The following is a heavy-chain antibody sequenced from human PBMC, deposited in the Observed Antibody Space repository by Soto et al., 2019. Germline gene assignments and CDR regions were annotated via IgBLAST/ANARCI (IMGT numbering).Heavy chain of an antibody. CDR1: GFTFSTYT. CDR3: ARGHSSGYNWFDP. CDR2: ISSGSSTI. Sequence: DVQLVESGGGLVQPGGSLRLSCAASGFTFSTYTMNWVRQAPGKGLEWVSYISSGSSTIHYAVSVRGRFTISRDNAKNSLYLQMTSLRAAATAVYYCARGHSSGYNWFDPWGQGTLVTVSS. D-gene: IGHD6-19*01. V-gene: IGHV3-48*01. J-gene: IGHJ5*02.